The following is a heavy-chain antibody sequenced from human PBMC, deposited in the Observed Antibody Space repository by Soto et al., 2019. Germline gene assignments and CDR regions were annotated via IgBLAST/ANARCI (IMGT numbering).Heavy chain of an antibody. D-gene: IGHD3-16*01. CDR2: INHSGST. J-gene: IGHJ6*02. CDR1: GGSFSGYY. CDR3: ARIGLGVYYYYGMDV. V-gene: IGHV4-34*01. Sequence: PSETLSLTCAGYGGSFSGYYWSWIRQPPGKGLEWIGEINHSGSTNYNPSLKSRVTISVDTSKNQFSLKLSSVTAADTAVYYCARIGLGVYYYYGMDVWGQGTTVTVSS.